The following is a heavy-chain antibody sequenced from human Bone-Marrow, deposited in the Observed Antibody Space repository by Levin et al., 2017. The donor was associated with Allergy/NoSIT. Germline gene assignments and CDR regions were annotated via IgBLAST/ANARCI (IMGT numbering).Heavy chain of an antibody. J-gene: IGHJ5*02. V-gene: IGHV3-7*01. CDR3: ARGDNDP. D-gene: IGHD2-15*01. Sequence: GESLKISCAASGFMFSSDWMGWVRQAPGKGLEWVASIKENGNDKFYVDSVKGRFTISRDNAKNSLYLQMDNLRVEDTAIYYGARGDNDPWGQGTLVIVSS. CDR1: GFMFSSDW. CDR2: IKENGNDK.